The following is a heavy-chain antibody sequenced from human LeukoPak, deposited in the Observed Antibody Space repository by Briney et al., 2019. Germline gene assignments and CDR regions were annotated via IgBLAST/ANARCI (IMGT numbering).Heavy chain of an antibody. CDR1: GYSISSGYY. Sequence: SETLSLTCTVSGYSISSGYYWGWIRQPPGKGLEWIGSIYHSGSTYYNPSLKSRVTISVDTSKNQFSLKLSSVTAADTAVYYCARGYSSGWYVRYFQHWGQGTLVTVSS. J-gene: IGHJ1*01. V-gene: IGHV4-38-2*02. D-gene: IGHD6-19*01. CDR3: ARGYSSGWYVRYFQH. CDR2: IYHSGST.